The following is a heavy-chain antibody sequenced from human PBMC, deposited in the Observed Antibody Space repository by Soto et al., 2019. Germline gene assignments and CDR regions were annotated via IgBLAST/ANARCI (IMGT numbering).Heavy chain of an antibody. J-gene: IGHJ4*02. CDR2: ISNSSSYT. V-gene: IGHV3-11*06. CDR1: GFTFSDSY. Sequence: QVQLVESGGGLVKPGGSLRLSCAASGFTFSDSYMSWIRQAPGKGLEWVSYISNSSSYTNYAVSVKGRFTISRDNAKNSLYLQMNSLRAEDTAVYYCARGNVMIEVFYCDYWGQGTLVTVSS. D-gene: IGHD3-22*01. CDR3: ARGNVMIEVFYCDY.